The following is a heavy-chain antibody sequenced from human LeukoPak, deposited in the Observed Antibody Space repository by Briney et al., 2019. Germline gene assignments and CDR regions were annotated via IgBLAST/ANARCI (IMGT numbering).Heavy chain of an antibody. CDR3: ARDGGKDAFDI. CDR1: GVTFSSYS. D-gene: IGHD4-23*01. V-gene: IGHV3-21*01. CDR2: ISSSSSYI. J-gene: IGHJ3*02. Sequence: PGGSLRLSCAASGVTFSSYSMNWVRQAPGKGLEWVSSISSSSSYIYYADSVKGRFTTFRDNAKNSLYLQMNSLRAEDTAVYYCARDGGKDAFDIWGQGTMVTVSS.